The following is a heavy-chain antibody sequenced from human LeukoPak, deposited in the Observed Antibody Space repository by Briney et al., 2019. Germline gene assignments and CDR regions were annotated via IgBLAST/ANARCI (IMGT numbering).Heavy chain of an antibody. J-gene: IGHJ4*02. CDR3: ARAKGRVGATADY. D-gene: IGHD1-26*01. CDR2: MNPNSGNT. V-gene: IGHV1-8*01. Sequence: GASVKVSCKASGYTFTSYNINWVRQATGQGLEWMGWMNPNSGNTGYAQKFQGRVTMTRNTSISTAYMELSSLRSEDTAVYYCARAKGRVGATADYWGQGTLVTVSS. CDR1: GYTFTSYN.